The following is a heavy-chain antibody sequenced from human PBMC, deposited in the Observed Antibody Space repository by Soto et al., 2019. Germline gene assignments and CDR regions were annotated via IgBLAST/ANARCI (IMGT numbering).Heavy chain of an antibody. CDR3: ARDVGDSGYD. J-gene: IGHJ4*02. D-gene: IGHD5-12*01. CDR2: TRNKANSYTT. V-gene: IGHV3-72*01. CDR1: GFTFSDHY. Sequence: GGSLRLSCAASGFTFSDHYMDWVRQAPGKGLEWVGRTRNKANSYTTEYAASVKGRFTISRDDSKNSLYLQMNSLKTEDTAVYYCARDVGDSGYDWGQGTLVTVSS.